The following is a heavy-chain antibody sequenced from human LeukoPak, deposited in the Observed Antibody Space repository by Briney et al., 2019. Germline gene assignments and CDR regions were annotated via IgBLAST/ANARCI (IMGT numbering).Heavy chain of an antibody. J-gene: IGHJ6*02. Sequence: PSETLSLTCAVSGGSISSGTHYWNWIRQHPGPGLEWIGHIYNTGSAYYNPSLMSRVSISIDTSENQFSLKLSSVTAADTAVYYCASTHCASPSCYSYYYSGLDVWGQGTTVIVSS. D-gene: IGHD2-2*01. CDR1: GGSISSGTHY. CDR3: ASTHCASPSCYSYYYSGLDV. CDR2: IYNTGSA. V-gene: IGHV4-31*11.